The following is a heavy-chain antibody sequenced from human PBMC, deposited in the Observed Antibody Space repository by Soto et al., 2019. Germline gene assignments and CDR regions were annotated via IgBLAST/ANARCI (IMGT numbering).Heavy chain of an antibody. CDR3: AKSARQQLVLRTYDY. Sequence: PGGSLRLSCAASGFTFSRYAMSWVRQAPGRGLEWVSAISGSGGSTYYADSVKGRFTISRDNSKNTLYLQMNSLRAEDTAVYYCAKSARQQLVLRTYDYWGQGTLVTSPQ. CDR2: ISGSGGST. J-gene: IGHJ4*02. CDR1: GFTFSRYA. D-gene: IGHD6-13*01. V-gene: IGHV3-23*01.